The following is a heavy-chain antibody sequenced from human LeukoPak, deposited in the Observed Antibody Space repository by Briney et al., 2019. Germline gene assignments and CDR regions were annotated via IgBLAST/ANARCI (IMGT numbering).Heavy chain of an antibody. CDR2: ITSSSSTI. CDR3: SRVPPRHYVPASFDI. V-gene: IGHV3-48*01. CDR1: GFTFSSYS. J-gene: IGHJ3*02. D-gene: IGHD2/OR15-2a*01. Sequence: GGSLRLSCAASGFTFSSYSMNWVRQAPGKGLEWVSYITSSSSTIHYADSVKGRFTIPRDNAKNSLYLQMNSLRAEDTAVYYCSRVPPRHYVPASFDIWGQGTTVTVSS.